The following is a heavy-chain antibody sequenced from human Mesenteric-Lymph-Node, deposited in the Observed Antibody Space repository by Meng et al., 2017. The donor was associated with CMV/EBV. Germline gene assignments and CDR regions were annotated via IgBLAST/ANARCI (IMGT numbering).Heavy chain of an antibody. V-gene: IGHV1-69*10. CDR1: GDTLSSSA. CDR2: IVPILGRA. J-gene: IGHJ4*02. Sequence: KGSCKASGDTLSSSALSWVRQAPGQGLEWMGGIVPILGRANYAQKLQGRVTFTADKSTSTLFMELSSLRSEDTAVYFCARETGYLDYWGQGTLVTVSS. CDR3: ARETGYLDY. D-gene: IGHD1-1*01.